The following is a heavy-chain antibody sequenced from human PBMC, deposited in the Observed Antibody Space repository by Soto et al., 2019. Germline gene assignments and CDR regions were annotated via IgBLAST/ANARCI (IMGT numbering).Heavy chain of an antibody. Sequence: QVQLVESGGGVVQPGRSLRLSCAASGFTFSSYGMHWVRQAPGKGLEWVAVIWYDGSNKYYADSVKGRFTISRDNSKNTLYLQMNSLRAEDTAVYYCAREDLTNYYYYGMDVWGQGTTVTVSS. CDR1: GFTFSSYG. CDR2: IWYDGSNK. D-gene: IGHD3-9*01. V-gene: IGHV3-33*01. CDR3: AREDLTNYYYYGMDV. J-gene: IGHJ6*02.